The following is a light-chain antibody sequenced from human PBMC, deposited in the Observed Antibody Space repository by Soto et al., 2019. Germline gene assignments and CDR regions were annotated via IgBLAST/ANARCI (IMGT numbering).Light chain of an antibody. J-gene: IGLJ3*02. CDR3: SSYEGDSTWV. Sequence: QSVLTQPPSASGSPGQSVTVSCTGTSSDVGGYNYVSWYQQHPGKAPKVIIYEVSKRPSGVPDRFSGSKSGSTASLTVSGLQAEDEADYYCSSYEGDSTWVFGGGTKVTVL. V-gene: IGLV2-8*01. CDR2: EVS. CDR1: SSDVGGYNY.